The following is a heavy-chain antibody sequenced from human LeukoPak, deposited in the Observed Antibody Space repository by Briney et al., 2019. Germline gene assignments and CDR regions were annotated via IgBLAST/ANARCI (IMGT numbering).Heavy chain of an antibody. D-gene: IGHD6-19*01. CDR3: ARDYDSSGWYGGTTGY. CDR2: ISAYNGNT. Sequence: ASVKVSCKASGYTFTSYGISWVRQAPGQGLERMGWISAYNGNTNYAQKLQGRVTMTTDTSTSTAYMELRSLRSDDTAVYYCARDYDSSGWYGGTTGYWGQGTLVTVSS. V-gene: IGHV1-18*01. J-gene: IGHJ4*02. CDR1: GYTFTSYG.